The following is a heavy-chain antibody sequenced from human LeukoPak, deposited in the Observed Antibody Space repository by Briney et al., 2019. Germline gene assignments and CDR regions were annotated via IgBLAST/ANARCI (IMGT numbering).Heavy chain of an antibody. CDR1: GYMFTELS. D-gene: IGHD3-22*01. V-gene: IGHV1-24*01. Sequence: VASVKVSCKVSGYMFTELSMHWVRQAPGKGLEWMGGFDPEDDEKMYAQKFQGRVTMTEDTSTDTAYMELSSLRSEDTAVYYCAAELSSGYFDYWGQGTLVTVSS. CDR2: FDPEDDEK. CDR3: AAELSSGYFDY. J-gene: IGHJ4*02.